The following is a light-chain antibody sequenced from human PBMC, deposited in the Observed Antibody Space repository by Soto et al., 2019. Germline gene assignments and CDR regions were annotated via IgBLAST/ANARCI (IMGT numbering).Light chain of an antibody. V-gene: IGLV2-8*01. CDR2: EVT. J-gene: IGLJ1*01. CDR3: ISYAGSMGV. Sequence: QSVLTQPPSASGSPGQSVTISCTGTSSDVGGYNYVSWYQHHPGKAPKLMIYEVTKRPSGVPDRFSGSKSGNTASLTVSGLQAEDEADYSCISYAGSMGVFGTGTKLTVL. CDR1: SSDVGGYNY.